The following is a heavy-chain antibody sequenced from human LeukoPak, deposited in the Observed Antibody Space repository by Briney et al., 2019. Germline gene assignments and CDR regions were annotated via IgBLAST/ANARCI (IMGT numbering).Heavy chain of an antibody. CDR3: ARGQAFPPY. D-gene: IGHD3-16*01. J-gene: IGHJ4*02. Sequence: ISSSGSTIQYADSVKGRFTISRDNAKNSLYLQVNSLRAEDAAVYYCARGQAFPPYWGQGTLVTVSS. CDR2: ISSSGSTI. V-gene: IGHV3-11*01.